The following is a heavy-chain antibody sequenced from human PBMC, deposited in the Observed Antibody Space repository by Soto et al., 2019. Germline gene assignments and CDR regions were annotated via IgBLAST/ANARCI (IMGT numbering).Heavy chain of an antibody. CDR3: VKDQTAGGLDC. CDR2: IYWHGDRI. CDR1: GFTSNDHA. J-gene: IGHJ4*02. V-gene: IGHV3-9*02. D-gene: IGHD2-21*02. Sequence: EMQLVESGGGLVQPGGSLRLSCAASGFTSNDHAMHWIRQVPGKGLEWVSGIYWHGDRIDYADSVKGRFTISRDNAKNSLYLQMNSLRPEDTALYYCVKDQTAGGLDCWGQGTLVAVSS.